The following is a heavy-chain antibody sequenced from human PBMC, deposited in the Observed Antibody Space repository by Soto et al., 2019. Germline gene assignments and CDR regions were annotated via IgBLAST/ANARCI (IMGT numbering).Heavy chain of an antibody. CDR2: ISSSGSTI. V-gene: IGHV3-11*01. Sequence: GGSLRLSCAASGSTFSDYYMSWIRQAPGKGLEWVSYISSSGSTIYYADSVKGRFTISRDNAKNSLYLQMNSLRAEDTAVYYCARGGVLRYFDWDLYYYCMDVWGQGTNATVSS. CDR1: GSTFSDYY. D-gene: IGHD3-9*01. CDR3: ARGGVLRYFDWDLYYYCMDV. J-gene: IGHJ6*02.